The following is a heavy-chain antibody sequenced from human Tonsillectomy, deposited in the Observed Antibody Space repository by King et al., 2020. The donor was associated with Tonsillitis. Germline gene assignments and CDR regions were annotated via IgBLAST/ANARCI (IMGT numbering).Heavy chain of an antibody. CDR1: GGSFSGYY. CDR3: ATAYCNSSICYQEGDY. D-gene: IGHD2-2*01. CDR2: INQSGNA. V-gene: IGHV4-34*01. J-gene: IGHJ4*02. Sequence: VQLQQWGAGLLKPSETLSLTCAVYGGSFSGYYWTWIRQPPGKGLEWIGEINQSGNANYNPSLKSRVTISVDTSKNQFSLKLSSVTAADTAVYYCATAYCNSSICYQEGDYWGQGTLVTVAS.